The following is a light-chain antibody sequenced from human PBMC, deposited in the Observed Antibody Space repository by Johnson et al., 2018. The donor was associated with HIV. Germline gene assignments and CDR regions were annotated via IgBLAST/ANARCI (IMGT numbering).Light chain of an antibody. J-gene: IGLJ1*01. CDR1: SSNIGNNY. CDR3: GTWDTGPRACRV. V-gene: IGLV1-51*01. CDR2: DDN. Sequence: QSVLTQPPSVSAAPGQKVTISCSGSSSNIGNNYVSWYQQLPGTAPKLLIYDDNKRPSGIPDRFSGSKSGTSATLGITGLQTGDEADYYCGTWDTGPRACRVFGTGTKVTVL.